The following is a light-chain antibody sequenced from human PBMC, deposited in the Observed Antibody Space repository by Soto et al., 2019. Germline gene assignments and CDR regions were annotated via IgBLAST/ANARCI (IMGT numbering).Light chain of an antibody. J-gene: IGLJ1*01. CDR3: QSYDSSLSGFYV. Sequence: QSVLTQPPSVSGAPGQRVTIFCTGSSSNIGAGYDVHWYQQLPGRAPKLLIYANSNRPSGVPDRFSGSRSGTSASLAITGLQAEDEADYSCQSYDSSLSGFYVFGTGTKVTVL. V-gene: IGLV1-40*01. CDR2: ANS. CDR1: SSNIGAGYD.